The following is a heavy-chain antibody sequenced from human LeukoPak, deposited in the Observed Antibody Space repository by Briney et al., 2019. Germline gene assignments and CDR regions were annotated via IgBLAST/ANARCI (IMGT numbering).Heavy chain of an antibody. CDR2: IRYDGSNK. CDR1: GFTFNNYA. J-gene: IGHJ4*02. V-gene: IGHV3-30*02. CDR3: AKGTKYDILTTYRRSRLLGDY. D-gene: IGHD3-9*01. Sequence: GGSLRLSCAASGFTFNNYAMHWVRQAPGKGLEWVAFIRYDGSNKYYADSVKGRFTISRDNSKNTLCLQVNSLRAEDTAVYYCAKGTKYDILTTYRRSRLLGDYWGQGTLVTVSS.